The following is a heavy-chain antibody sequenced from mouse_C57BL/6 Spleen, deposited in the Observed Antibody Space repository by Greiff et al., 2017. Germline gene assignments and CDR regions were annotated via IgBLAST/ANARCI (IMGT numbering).Heavy chain of an antibody. D-gene: IGHD2-3*01. Sequence: QVQLQQSDAELVKPGASVQISCKVSGYTFTDHTIHWMKQRPELGLEWIGYFYPRDGSPKYTEKFKGTATLTADRSSSTAYRQLHSLTSEDAAVYFCAEGDGYYWYFDVWGTGAAVTVSS. CDR2: FYPRDGSP. J-gene: IGHJ1*03. V-gene: IGHV1-78*01. CDR1: GYTFTDHT. CDR3: AEGDGYYWYFDV.